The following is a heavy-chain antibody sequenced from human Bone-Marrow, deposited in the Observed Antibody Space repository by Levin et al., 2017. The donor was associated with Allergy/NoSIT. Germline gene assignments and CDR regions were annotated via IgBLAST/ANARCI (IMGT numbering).Heavy chain of an antibody. CDR2: ISAYNGNT. V-gene: IGHV1-18*01. CDR1: GYTFTSYG. D-gene: IGHD3-10*01. J-gene: IGHJ6*02. Sequence: ASVKVSCKASGYTFTSYGISWVRQAPGQGLEWMGWISAYNGNTNYAQKLQGRVTMTTDTSTSTAYMELRSLRSDDTAVYYCARDMWDTMVRGGIALRYGMDVWGQGTTVTVSS. CDR3: ARDMWDTMVRGGIALRYGMDV.